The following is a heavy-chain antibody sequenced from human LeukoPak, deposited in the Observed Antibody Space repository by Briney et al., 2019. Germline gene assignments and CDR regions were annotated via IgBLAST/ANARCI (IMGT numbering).Heavy chain of an antibody. CDR3: ARDSSYCGGDCYSYDAFDI. Sequence: GSLRLSCAASEFSVGSNYMTWVRQAPGKGLEWVSLIYSGGSTYYADSVKGRFTISRDNSKNTLYLQMNSLRAEDTAVYYCARDSSYCGGDCYSYDAFDIWGQGTMVTVSS. CDR2: IYSGGST. V-gene: IGHV3-66*01. D-gene: IGHD2-21*02. J-gene: IGHJ3*02. CDR1: EFSVGSNY.